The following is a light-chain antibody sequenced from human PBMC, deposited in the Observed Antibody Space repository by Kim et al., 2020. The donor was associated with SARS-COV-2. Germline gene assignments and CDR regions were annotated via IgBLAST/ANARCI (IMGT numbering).Light chain of an antibody. V-gene: IGLV6-57*01. Sequence: KTVTIAFTRSSGSIASNYVQWYQQRPGSSPTTVIYEDNHRPSGVPDRFSGSIDSSSNSASLTISGLKTEDETDYYCQSYDSSNHGVFGGGTQLTVL. CDR1: SGSIASNY. J-gene: IGLJ3*02. CDR2: EDN. CDR3: QSYDSSNHGV.